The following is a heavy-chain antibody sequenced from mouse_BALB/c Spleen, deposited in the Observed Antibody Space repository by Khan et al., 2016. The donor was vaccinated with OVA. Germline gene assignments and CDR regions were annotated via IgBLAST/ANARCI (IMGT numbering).Heavy chain of an antibody. J-gene: IGHJ4*01. V-gene: IGHV9-3-1*01. CDR1: GYSFTNYG. CDR2: INTNTGAT. CDR3: ARVGYTGTMDY. Sequence: QVQLKESGPELKKPGETVKISCKASGYSFTNYGMNWVKQAPGKGLQWMGWINTNTGATAYAGDFKGRFAFSLETSASTAYLQINNLKNEDTATYFCARVGYTGTMDYWGHGTSVTVSS. D-gene: IGHD2-14*01.